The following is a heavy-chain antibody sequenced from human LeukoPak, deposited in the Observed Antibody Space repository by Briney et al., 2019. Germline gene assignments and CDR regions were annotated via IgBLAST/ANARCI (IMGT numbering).Heavy chain of an antibody. Sequence: KPGRSLRLSCTASGFTFGDYAMSWFRQAPGKGLEWVGFIRSKANGGTTEYAASVKGRFTISRDDSKSIAYLQMNSLKTEDTAVYYCTRGLIGDDFWSGYYPYYFDYWGQGTLVTVSS. V-gene: IGHV3-49*05. J-gene: IGHJ4*02. D-gene: IGHD3-3*01. CDR1: GFTFGDYA. CDR2: IRSKANGGTT. CDR3: TRGLIGDDFWSGYYPYYFDY.